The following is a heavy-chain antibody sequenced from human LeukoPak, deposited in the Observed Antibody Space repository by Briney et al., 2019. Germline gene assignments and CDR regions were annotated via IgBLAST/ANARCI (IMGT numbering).Heavy chain of an antibody. D-gene: IGHD3-3*01. CDR3: ARTGDYDFWSDYHFYYYYYMDV. Sequence: GESLRLSCAASGFTFSSYSMNWVRQAPGKGLEWVSSINSNNSYIYYADSVKGRFTISRDNAKNSMYLQMHSLRAEDTAVYYCARTGDYDFWSDYHFYYYYYMDVWGKGTTVTVSS. J-gene: IGHJ6*03. CDR1: GFTFSSYS. CDR2: INSNNSYI. V-gene: IGHV3-21*01.